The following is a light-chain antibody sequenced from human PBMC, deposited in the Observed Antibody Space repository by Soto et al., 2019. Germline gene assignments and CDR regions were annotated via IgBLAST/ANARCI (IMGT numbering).Light chain of an antibody. CDR2: KAS. CDR1: RSIINW. J-gene: IGKJ1*01. Sequence: DIQLAHSSSTLSASVGDRVTITCRASRSIINWLAWYQQKSGKGPKLLVYKASNLQTGVPSRFSGSGYGTEFTLTISSLQPDDVATYYCQQYSDHWTFGQGTKVDI. V-gene: IGKV1-5*03. CDR3: QQYSDHWT.